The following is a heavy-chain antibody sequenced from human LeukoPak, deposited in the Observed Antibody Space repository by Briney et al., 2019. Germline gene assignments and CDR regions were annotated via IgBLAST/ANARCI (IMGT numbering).Heavy chain of an antibody. CDR3: ARDPPLYYYYYGMDV. Sequence: SETLSLTCAVYGGSFSGYYWSWIRQPPGKGLEWIGEINHSGSTNYNPSLKSRVTISVDTSKNQFSLKPSSVTAADTAVYYCARDPPLYYYYYGMDVWGQGTTVTVSS. CDR1: GGSFSGYY. V-gene: IGHV4-34*01. CDR2: INHSGST. J-gene: IGHJ6*02.